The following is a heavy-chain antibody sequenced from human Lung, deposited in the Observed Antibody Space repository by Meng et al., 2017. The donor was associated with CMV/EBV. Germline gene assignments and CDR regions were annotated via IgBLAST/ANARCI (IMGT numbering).Heavy chain of an antibody. CDR3: ARENYRQYYYSGMDV. D-gene: IGHD1-7*01. J-gene: IGHJ6*02. V-gene: IGHV3-74*01. CDR1: GFTFSSYW. CDR2: IKSDGSSS. Sequence: ESLKISCVASGFTFSSYWMHWVRQAPGKGLVWVSRIKSDGSSSAYADSVRGRFTISRDNAKNTLYLQMNSRRADDTAVYYCARENYRQYYYSGMDVWGQGTXVNGSS.